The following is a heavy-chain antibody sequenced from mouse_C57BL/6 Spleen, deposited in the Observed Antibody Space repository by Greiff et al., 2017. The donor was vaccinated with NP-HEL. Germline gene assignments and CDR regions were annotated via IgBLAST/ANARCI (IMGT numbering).Heavy chain of an antibody. Sequence: VQLQQPGAELVMPGASVKLSCKASGYTFTSYWMHWVKQRPGQGLEWIGEIDPSDSYTNYNQKFKGKATLTVDKSSSTAYMQLSSLTSEDSAVYYCARSDSSGYLGFAYWGQGTLVTVSA. CDR1: GYTFTSYW. J-gene: IGHJ3*01. V-gene: IGHV1-69*01. CDR3: ARSDSSGYLGFAY. D-gene: IGHD3-2*02. CDR2: IDPSDSYT.